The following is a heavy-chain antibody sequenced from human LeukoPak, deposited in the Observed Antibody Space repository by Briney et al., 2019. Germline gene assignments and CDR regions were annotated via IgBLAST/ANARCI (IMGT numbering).Heavy chain of an antibody. CDR1: GFPFSSYW. J-gene: IGHJ4*02. Sequence: QPGGSLRLSCAASGFPFSSYWMSWVRQAPGKGLEWVANIKQDGSEKYYVDSVKGRFTISRDNAKNSLYLQMNSLRAEDTAVYYCARDKGWRLRLGELSSNFDYWGQGTLVTVSS. CDR2: IKQDGSEK. D-gene: IGHD3-16*02. V-gene: IGHV3-7*01. CDR3: ARDKGWRLRLGELSSNFDY.